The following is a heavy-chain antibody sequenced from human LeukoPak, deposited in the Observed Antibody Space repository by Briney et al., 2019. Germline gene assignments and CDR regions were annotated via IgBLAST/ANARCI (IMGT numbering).Heavy chain of an antibody. CDR1: GGSISSYY. Sequence: AETLSLTCTVSGGSISSYYRSWIRQPAGKGLEWIGRIYTSGSTNYNPSLKGRVPMYVDTSKDQFSLKLRPVTAADTAVYYCAREAMDSSSWYRGSFDYWGQGTLVTVSS. D-gene: IGHD6-13*01. CDR2: IYTSGST. CDR3: AREAMDSSSWYRGSFDY. V-gene: IGHV4-4*07. J-gene: IGHJ4*02.